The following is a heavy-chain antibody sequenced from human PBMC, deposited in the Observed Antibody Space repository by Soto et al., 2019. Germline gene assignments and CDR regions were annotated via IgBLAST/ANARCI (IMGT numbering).Heavy chain of an antibody. D-gene: IGHD3-9*01. CDR2: ISSSSSYI. J-gene: IGHJ6*03. Sequence: GGSLRLSCAASGFTFSSYSMNWVRQAPGKGLEWVSSISSSSSYIYYADSVKGRFTISRDNAKNSLYLQMNSLRAEDTAVYYCARDLSRGAVLRYFDWLLGPMDVWGKGTTVTVSS. CDR1: GFTFSSYS. CDR3: ARDLSRGAVLRYFDWLLGPMDV. V-gene: IGHV3-21*01.